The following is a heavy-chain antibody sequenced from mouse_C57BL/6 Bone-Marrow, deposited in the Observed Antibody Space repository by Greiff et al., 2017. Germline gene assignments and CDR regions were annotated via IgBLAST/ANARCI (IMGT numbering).Heavy chain of an antibody. Sequence: EVKLMESGAELVRPGASVKLSCTASGFNIQDYYMHWVKQRPEQGLEWIGRIDPEHGDTESAPKFQGKATMTADTSSNTAYLQLSSLTSEDTAVYYCTSTVVDPYYFDYWGQGTTLTVSS. V-gene: IGHV14-1*01. J-gene: IGHJ2*01. CDR3: TSTVVDPYYFDY. CDR2: IDPEHGDT. CDR1: GFNIQDYY. D-gene: IGHD1-1*01.